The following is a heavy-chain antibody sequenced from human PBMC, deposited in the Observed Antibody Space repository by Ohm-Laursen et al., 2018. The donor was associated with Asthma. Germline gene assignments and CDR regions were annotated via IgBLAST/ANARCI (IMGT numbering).Heavy chain of an antibody. CDR3: EKDLYSSGWYDYGCFDY. CDR2: INSDGSST. CDR1: GFTFSSYW. D-gene: IGHD6-19*01. J-gene: IGHJ4*02. Sequence: SLRLSCSASGFTFSSYWMHWVRQAPGKGLVWVSRINSDGSSTSYADSVKGRFTISRDNAKNTLYLQMNSLRAEDTAVYYCEKDLYSSGWYDYGCFDYWGQGTLVTVSS. V-gene: IGHV3-74*01.